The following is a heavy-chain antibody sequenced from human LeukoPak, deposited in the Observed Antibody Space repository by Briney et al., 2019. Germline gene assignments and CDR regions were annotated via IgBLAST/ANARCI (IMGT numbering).Heavy chain of an antibody. J-gene: IGHJ3*02. V-gene: IGHV4-39*01. CDR2: VYYTRST. D-gene: IGHD4-11*01. Sequence: PSETLSLTCTVSGDSIHSSVYYWGWVRQPPGKGREGIGNVYYTRSTFYNPSLESRATISVDTSNKQFSLKLSSMTAADTAVYFCARHSGPVIPDGLDIWGQGTMVTVSS. CDR3: ARHSGPVIPDGLDI. CDR1: GDSIHSSVYY.